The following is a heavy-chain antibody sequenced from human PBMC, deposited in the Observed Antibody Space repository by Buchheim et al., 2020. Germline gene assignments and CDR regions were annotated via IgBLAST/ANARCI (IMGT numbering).Heavy chain of an antibody. CDR3: AGERGFGGFFGFYGMDV. CDR2: INAGNGNT. CDR1: GYTFTRYA. D-gene: IGHD3-10*01. J-gene: IGHJ6*02. Sequence: VKKPGASVKVSCKASGYTFTRYAMHWVRQAPGQGLAWMGWINAGNGNTKYSQTFQGRVTFTRDTSASTAYMELSSLRSEDTAVYYCAGERGFGGFFGFYGMDVWGQGTT. V-gene: IGHV1-3*01.